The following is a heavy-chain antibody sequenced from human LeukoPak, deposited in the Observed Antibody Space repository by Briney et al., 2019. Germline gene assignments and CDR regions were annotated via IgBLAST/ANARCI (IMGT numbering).Heavy chain of an antibody. J-gene: IGHJ4*02. V-gene: IGHV1-2*02. CDR2: INPNSGGT. CDR1: GYTFTSYD. D-gene: IGHD4-17*01. CDR3: ARDPTRTTVTTPAVVTPLADY. Sequence: GASVKVSCKASGYTFTSYDINWVRQATGQGLEWMGWINPNSGGTNYAQKFQGRVTMTRDTSISTAYMELSRLRSDDTAVYYCARDPTRTTVTTPAVVTPLADYWGQGTLVTVSS.